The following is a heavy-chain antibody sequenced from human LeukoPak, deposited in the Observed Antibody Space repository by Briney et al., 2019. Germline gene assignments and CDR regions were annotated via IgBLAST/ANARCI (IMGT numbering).Heavy chain of an antibody. CDR1: GFTFSSYS. V-gene: IGHV3-21*01. CDR3: ARDMLYDYVWGSPEDAFDI. J-gene: IGHJ3*02. Sequence: GGSLRLSCAASGFTFSSYSMNWVRQAPGKGLEWVSSISSSSSYIYHADSVKGRFTISRDNAKNSLYLQMNSLRAEDTAVYYCARDMLYDYVWGSPEDAFDIWGQGTMVTVSS. CDR2: ISSSSSYI. D-gene: IGHD3-16*01.